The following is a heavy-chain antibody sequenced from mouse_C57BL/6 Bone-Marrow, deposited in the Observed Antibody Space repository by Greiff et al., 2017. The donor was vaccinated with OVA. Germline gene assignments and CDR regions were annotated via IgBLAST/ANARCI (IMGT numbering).Heavy chain of an antibody. Sequence: EVKLMESGGGLVKPGGSLKLSCAASGFTFSDYGMHWVRQAPEKGLEWVAYISSGSSTIYYADTVKGRFTISRDNAKNTLFLQMTSLRSEDTAMYYCARMGLDYFDYWGQGTTLTVSS. CDR2: ISSGSSTI. CDR3: ARMGLDYFDY. J-gene: IGHJ2*01. CDR1: GFTFSDYG. D-gene: IGHD4-1*01. V-gene: IGHV5-17*01.